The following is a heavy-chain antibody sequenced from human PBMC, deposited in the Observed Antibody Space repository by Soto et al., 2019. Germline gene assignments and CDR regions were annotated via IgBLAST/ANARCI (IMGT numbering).Heavy chain of an antibody. D-gene: IGHD3-10*01. CDR1: GFTFSTYW. J-gene: IGHJ4*01. Sequence: EVQLVESGGVLVQSGGSLRLSCAASGFTFSTYWMHWVRQAPGKGLVWVSRIKGDGSSINYADSMKGRITISRDNARDTVCLQMHDLRAEDSAVYYCARGSMWNYYNAYWGHGTRVTVSS. CDR3: ARGSMWNYYNAY. CDR2: IKGDGSSI. V-gene: IGHV3-74*01.